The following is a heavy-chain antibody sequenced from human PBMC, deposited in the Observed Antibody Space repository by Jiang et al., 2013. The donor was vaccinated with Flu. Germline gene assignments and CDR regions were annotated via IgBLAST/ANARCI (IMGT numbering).Heavy chain of an antibody. V-gene: IGHV1-69*06. D-gene: IGHD3-22*01. CDR1: GGTFSSYA. Sequence: SGAEVKKPGSSVKVSCKASGGTFSSYAISWVRQAPGQGLEWMGGIIPIFGTANYAQKFQGRVTITADKSTSTAYMELSSLRSEDTAVYYCARETEPAYYYDSSGYYSYFDYWGQGTLVTVSS. CDR2: IIPIFGTA. CDR3: ARETEPAYYYDSSGYYSYFDY. J-gene: IGHJ4*02.